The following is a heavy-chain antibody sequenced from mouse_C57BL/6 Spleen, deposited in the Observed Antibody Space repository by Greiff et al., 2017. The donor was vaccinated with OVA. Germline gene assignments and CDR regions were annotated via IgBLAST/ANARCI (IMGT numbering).Heavy chain of an antibody. CDR3: ARDYGSSSDV. J-gene: IGHJ1*03. V-gene: IGHV5-4*01. D-gene: IGHD1-1*01. CDR2: ISDGGSYT. Sequence: EVMLVESGGGLVKPGGSLKLSCAASGFTFSSYAMSWVRQTPEKRLEWVATISDGGSYTYYPDNVRGRFTISRDNAKNNLYLQMSHLKSEDTAMYYCARDYGSSSDVWGTGTTVTVSS. CDR1: GFTFSSYA.